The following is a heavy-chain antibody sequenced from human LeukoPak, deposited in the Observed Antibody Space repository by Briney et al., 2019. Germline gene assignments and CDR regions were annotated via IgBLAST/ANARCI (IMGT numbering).Heavy chain of an antibody. V-gene: IGHV1-18*01. CDR1: GYKFSSYG. Sequence: GSVKVSCKASGYKFSSYGITWVRQARGQGLEWMGWTTAYNGNTRIAEKFQARVTLTTDTATDTAFMELGSLRFDDTAVYYCARVLRLGEVSLGFWGQGTLVTVSS. CDR3: ARVLRLGEVSLGF. D-gene: IGHD3-16*02. CDR2: TTAYNGNT. J-gene: IGHJ4*02.